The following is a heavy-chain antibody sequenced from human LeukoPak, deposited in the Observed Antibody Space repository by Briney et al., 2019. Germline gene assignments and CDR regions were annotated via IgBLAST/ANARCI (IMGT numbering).Heavy chain of an antibody. CDR3: ARGLPIDF. J-gene: IGHJ4*02. CDR2: ISSSSSTI. Sequence: PGGSLRLSCAASGFTFSNYNMNWVRQAPGKGLEWVSYISSSSSTIFYADSVKGRFTISRDNAKNSLYLQMSSLRDEDTAVYYCARGLPIDFWGQGTLVTVSS. CDR1: GFTFSNYN. V-gene: IGHV3-48*02.